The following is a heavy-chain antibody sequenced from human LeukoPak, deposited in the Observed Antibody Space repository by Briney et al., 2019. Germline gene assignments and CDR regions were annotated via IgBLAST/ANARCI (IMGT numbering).Heavy chain of an antibody. D-gene: IGHD3-22*01. J-gene: IGHJ4*02. CDR1: GFTFSSYA. CDR3: AKWSPTHYSDSRGPPGDY. Sequence: PGGSLRLSCAASGFTFSSYAMSWVRQAPGKGLEWVSAIGASGGSTYYADSVKGRFAISRDNSRDALYLQMNSLRAEDTAVYYCAKWSPTHYSDSRGPPGDYWGQGTLVTVSS. V-gene: IGHV3-23*01. CDR2: IGASGGST.